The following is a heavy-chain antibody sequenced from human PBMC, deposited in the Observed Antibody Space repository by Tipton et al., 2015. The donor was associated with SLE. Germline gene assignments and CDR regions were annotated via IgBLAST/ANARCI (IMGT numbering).Heavy chain of an antibody. D-gene: IGHD4-11*01. CDR2: IRYDGSNK. CDR1: GFTFSSYG. Sequence: SGFTFSSYGIHWVRQAPGKGLEWVAFIRYDGSNKYYADSVKGRFTISRDNSKNTLYLQMNSLRAEDTAVYYCSKDGSATVTTRYFDYWGQGTLVIVSS. J-gene: IGHJ4*02. V-gene: IGHV3-30*02. CDR3: SKDGSATVTTRYFDY.